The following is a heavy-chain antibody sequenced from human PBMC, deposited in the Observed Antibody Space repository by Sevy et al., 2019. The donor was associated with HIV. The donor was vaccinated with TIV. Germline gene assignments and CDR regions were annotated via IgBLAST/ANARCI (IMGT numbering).Heavy chain of an antibody. J-gene: IGHJ4*02. V-gene: IGHV3-30-3*01. CDR3: ARAPTVVTFDWTYFDY. CDR2: ISYDGSNK. CDR1: GFTFSSYA. D-gene: IGHD3-9*01. Sequence: GGSLRLSCAASGFTFSSYAMHWVRQAPGKGLEWVAVISYDGSNKYYADSVKGRFTISRDNSKNTLYLQMNSLRAEDTAVYYCARAPTVVTFDWTYFDYWGQGTLVTVSS.